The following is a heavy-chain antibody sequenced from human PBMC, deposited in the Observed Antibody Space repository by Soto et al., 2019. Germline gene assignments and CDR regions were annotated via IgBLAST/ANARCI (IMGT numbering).Heavy chain of an antibody. CDR3: ARLGCSGGNCYEKFSAEYFQH. Sequence: GESLKISCKGSGYSFTSYWIGWVRQMPGKGLEWMGIIYPGDSDTRYSPSFQGQVTISADKSISTAYLQWSSLKASDTAMYYCARLGCSGGNCYEKFSAEYFQHWGQGTLVTVSS. V-gene: IGHV5-51*01. D-gene: IGHD2-15*01. CDR1: GYSFTSYW. J-gene: IGHJ1*01. CDR2: IYPGDSDT.